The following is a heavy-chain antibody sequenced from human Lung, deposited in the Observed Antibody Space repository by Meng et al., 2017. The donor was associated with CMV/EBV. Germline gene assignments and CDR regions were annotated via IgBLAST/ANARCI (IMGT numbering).Heavy chain of an antibody. CDR1: GYTFGIFG. D-gene: IGHD4-17*01. CDR3: ARAGAAVTTHFDF. V-gene: IGHV1-18*01. CDR2: ISAENGNT. J-gene: IGHJ4*02. Sequence: QVQLVQSGAELQKPGASVKVSCKASGYTFGIFGITWVRQAPGQGLEWVGWISAENGNTNYAQKFQGRVTLTTDISTKTAYTDLRGLRSDDSAVYYCARAGAAVTTHFDFWGRGTLVTVSS.